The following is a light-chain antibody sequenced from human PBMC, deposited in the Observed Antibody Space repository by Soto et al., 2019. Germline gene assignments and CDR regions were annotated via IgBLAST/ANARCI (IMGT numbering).Light chain of an antibody. J-gene: IGLJ2*01. CDR2: DNN. CDR3: GTWDSRLSAVV. CDR1: SSDVGGFIF. V-gene: IGLV1-51*01. Sequence: QSALTQPASVSGSPGQSITISCTGTSSDVGGFIFVSWYQQLPGTAPKLLIYDNNKRPSGIPDRFSGSKSGTSATLGITGLQTGDEADYYCGTWDSRLSAVVFGGGTKLTVL.